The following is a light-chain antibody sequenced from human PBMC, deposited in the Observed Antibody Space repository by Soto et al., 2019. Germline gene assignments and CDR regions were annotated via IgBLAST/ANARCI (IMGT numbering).Light chain of an antibody. CDR3: NSYASTKSVV. CDR1: SGDVGGYNF. CDR2: DVT. J-gene: IGLJ2*01. V-gene: IGLV2-14*03. Sequence: QSVLTQPASVSGSPGQSVTISCTGTSGDVGGYNFVSWYQQHPGKAPKLMIYDVTDRPSGVSNRFSGSKSGNTASLTISGLQAEDKADYYCNSYASTKSVVFGGGTKLTVL.